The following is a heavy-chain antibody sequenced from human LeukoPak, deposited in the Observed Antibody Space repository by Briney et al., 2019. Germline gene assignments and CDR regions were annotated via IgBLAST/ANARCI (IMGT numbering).Heavy chain of an antibody. Sequence: PGGSLRLSCAASGFTFSSYGIHWVRQAPGKGLEWVAFIRHDGSNKYYADSVKGRFTISRDNSKSTLYLQMNSLRAEDTAVYYCARDGVDTTMVNAFDIWGQGTMVTVSS. CDR1: GFTFSSYG. J-gene: IGHJ3*02. V-gene: IGHV3-30*02. D-gene: IGHD5-18*01. CDR2: IRHDGSNK. CDR3: ARDGVDTTMVNAFDI.